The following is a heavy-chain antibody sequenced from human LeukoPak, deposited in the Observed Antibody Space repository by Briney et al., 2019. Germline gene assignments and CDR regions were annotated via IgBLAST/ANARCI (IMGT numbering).Heavy chain of an antibody. CDR3: ARHQLRGFLDDN. CDR2: IYYSGNT. V-gene: IGHV4-59*08. Sequence: SETLSLTCTVSGGSISSHYWSWIRQPPGKGLEWIGCIYYSGNTNYNPSLESRVTISVDTSRNQFSLKLSSVTAADTAVYYCARHQLRGFLDDNWGQGALVTVSS. CDR1: GGSISSHY. J-gene: IGHJ4*02. D-gene: IGHD3-10*01.